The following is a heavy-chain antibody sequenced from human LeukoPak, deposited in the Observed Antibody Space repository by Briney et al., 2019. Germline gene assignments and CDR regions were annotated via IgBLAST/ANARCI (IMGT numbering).Heavy chain of an antibody. CDR1: GGSISSYY. J-gene: IGHJ4*02. Sequence: NPTETLSLSCTVSGGSISSYYGSSLRQPPGKGLEWIGYIYYSGSTNYNPSLKSRVTISVDTPKNQFYQGLSSLCEAKTAGYYCARDVHFWAQGTLVTVSS. D-gene: IGHD3-10*02. CDR3: ARDVHF. CDR2: IYYSGST. V-gene: IGHV4-59*01.